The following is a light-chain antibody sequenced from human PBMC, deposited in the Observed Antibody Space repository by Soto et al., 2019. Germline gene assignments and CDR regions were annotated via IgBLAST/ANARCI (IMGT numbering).Light chain of an antibody. V-gene: IGLV4-69*01. CDR3: QTWGTGTVV. J-gene: IGLJ2*01. Sequence: QSVLTQSPSASASLGASVKLTCTLSSGHSTYAIAWHQQQPEKGPRYLMKVGSDGGHSKGDGIPDRFSGSSSGAERYLTISSLQSEDEAEYFCQTWGTGTVVFGGGTKVTVL. CDR1: SGHSTYA. CDR2: VGSDGGH.